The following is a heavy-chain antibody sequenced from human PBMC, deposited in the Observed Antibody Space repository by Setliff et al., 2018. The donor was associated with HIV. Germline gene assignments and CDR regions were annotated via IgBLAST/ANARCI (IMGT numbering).Heavy chain of an antibody. D-gene: IGHD2-15*01. CDR2: IPGTT. CDR3: AKDLGSIGYCSGGSCRDYYYGMDV. CDR1: GFTFSSAW. Sequence: PGGSLRLSCAASGFTFSSAWMIWVRQAPGKGLDWVGLIPGTTDYAAPVKGRFTISRDNSKNTLYLQMNSLSAEDTAVYYCAKDLGSIGYCSGGSCRDYYYGMDVWGQGTTVTVSS. V-gene: IGHV3-15*01. J-gene: IGHJ6*02.